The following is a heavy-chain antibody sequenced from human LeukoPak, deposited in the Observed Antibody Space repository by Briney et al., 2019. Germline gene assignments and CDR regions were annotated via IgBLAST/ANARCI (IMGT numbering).Heavy chain of an antibody. Sequence: GGSLRLSCAASGFNFSPHTMNWVRQAPGKGLEWVSSISSTSISINYADSVRGRFSVSRDNARNSLYLQMNSLRAEDTAVYYCAKTAVAVPFDYWGQGTLVTVSS. CDR1: GFNFSPHT. D-gene: IGHD6-19*01. V-gene: IGHV3-21*04. J-gene: IGHJ4*02. CDR3: AKTAVAVPFDY. CDR2: ISSTSISI.